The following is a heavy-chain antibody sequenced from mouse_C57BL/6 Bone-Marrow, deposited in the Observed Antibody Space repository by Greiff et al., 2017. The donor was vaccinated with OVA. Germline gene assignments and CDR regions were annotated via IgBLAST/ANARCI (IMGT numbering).Heavy chain of an antibody. V-gene: IGHV1-55*01. D-gene: IGHD1-1*01. J-gene: IGHJ4*01. CDR2: IYPGSGST. Sequence: QVQLQQPGAELVKPGASVKMSCKASGYTFTSYWITWVKQRPGQGLEWIGDIYPGSGSTNYNEKFKSKATLTVDTSSSTAYMKLISLTSEDSAVYYCEREEYYGSWACAMDYWGQGTSGTVSS. CDR1: GYTFTSYW. CDR3: EREEYYGSWACAMDY.